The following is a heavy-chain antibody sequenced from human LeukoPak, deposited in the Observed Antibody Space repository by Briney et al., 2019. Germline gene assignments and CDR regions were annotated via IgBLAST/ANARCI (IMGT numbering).Heavy chain of an antibody. CDR1: SGSISSGSYY. V-gene: IGHV4-61*02. Sequence: SETLSLTCTVSSGSISSGSYYWSWIRQPAGKGLEWIGRIYTSGSTNYNPSLKSRVTISVDTSKNQFSLKLSSVTAADTAVYYCARDLSFYGQMTYYYYYMDVWGKGTTVTISS. J-gene: IGHJ6*03. CDR3: ARDLSFYGQMTYYYYYMDV. CDR2: IYTSGST. D-gene: IGHD2/OR15-2a*01.